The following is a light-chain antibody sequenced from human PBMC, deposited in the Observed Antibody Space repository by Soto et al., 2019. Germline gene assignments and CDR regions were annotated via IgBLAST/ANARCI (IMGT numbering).Light chain of an antibody. CDR2: EVT. V-gene: IGLV2-14*01. CDR3: NSYTSSNTRYV. Sequence: QSALTQPASVSGSPGQSITISCTGTSSDVGGYNYVSWYQQHPGKAPKLMIYEVTTRPSGVSTRFSASKSGNTASLTISGLQAEDEADYYCNSYTSSNTRYVFGTGTKLTVL. CDR1: SSDVGGYNY. J-gene: IGLJ1*01.